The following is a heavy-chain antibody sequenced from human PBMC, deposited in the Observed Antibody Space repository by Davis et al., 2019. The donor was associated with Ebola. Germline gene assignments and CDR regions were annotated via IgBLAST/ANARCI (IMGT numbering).Heavy chain of an antibody. J-gene: IGHJ6*02. Sequence: GESLKISCKGSGYSFTSYWIGWVRQMPGKGLEWMGIIYVGDSDTRYSPSFQGQVTISADKSISTAYLQWSSLKASDTAMYYCARQQWLATGGMDVWGQGTTVTVSS. CDR2: IYVGDSDT. V-gene: IGHV5-51*01. CDR3: ARQQWLATGGMDV. D-gene: IGHD6-19*01. CDR1: GYSFTSYW.